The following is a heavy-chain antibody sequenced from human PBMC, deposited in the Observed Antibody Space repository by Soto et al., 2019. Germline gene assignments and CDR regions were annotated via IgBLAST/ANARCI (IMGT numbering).Heavy chain of an antibody. D-gene: IGHD6-13*01. CDR3: ARGRDITAAGGINRFDP. V-gene: IGHV4-59*13. J-gene: IGHJ5*02. CDR2: IYYNGNT. Sequence: SETLSLTCTVSGDSISTDYWSWVREPRGKGLEWIGDIYYNGNTNYNPSLKSRVTISVDTSKNQFSLRLSSVTAAATAVYYCARGRDITAAGGINRFDPWGQATQVTVSS. CDR1: GDSISTDY.